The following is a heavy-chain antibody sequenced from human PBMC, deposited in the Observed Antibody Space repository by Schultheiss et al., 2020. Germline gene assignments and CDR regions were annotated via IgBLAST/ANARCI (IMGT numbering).Heavy chain of an antibody. Sequence: ASVTVSCKASGYTFTGYYMHWVRQAPGQGLEWMGWINPNSGGTNYAQKFQGRVTMTRDTSTSTVYMELSSLRSEDTAVYYCARGGPCYRCSGGSCYSDWYFDLWGRGTLVTVS. V-gene: IGHV1-2*02. D-gene: IGHD2-15*01. J-gene: IGHJ2*01. CDR1: GYTFTGYY. CDR3: ARGGPCYRCSGGSCYSDWYFDL. CDR2: INPNSGGT.